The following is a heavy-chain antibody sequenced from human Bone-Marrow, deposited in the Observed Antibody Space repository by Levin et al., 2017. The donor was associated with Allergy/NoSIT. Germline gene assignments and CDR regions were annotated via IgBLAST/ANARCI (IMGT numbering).Heavy chain of an antibody. V-gene: IGHV4-61*02. CDR3: ARHGRYTYGSGLNWGPKHDYSYYYMDV. D-gene: IGHD7-27*01. CDR1: GASISSGSYH. CDR2: IYTDGST. Sequence: KASETLSLTCTVSGASISSGSYHWSWIRQPAGKGLEWIGRIYTDGSTNYNPSLNDRVTISLETSRNHFSLRVSSVTAADTAVYYCARHGRYTYGSGLNWGPKHDYSYYYMDVWGTGTTVAVSS. J-gene: IGHJ6*03.